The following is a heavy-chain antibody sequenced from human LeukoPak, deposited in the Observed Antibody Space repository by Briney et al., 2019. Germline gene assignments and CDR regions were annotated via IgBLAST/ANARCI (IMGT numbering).Heavy chain of an antibody. V-gene: IGHV1-69*05. CDR1: GGTFSRYA. CDR3: ARELDQGAFDI. D-gene: IGHD2-2*03. Sequence: ASVKVCCKASGGTFSRYAISWVRQAPGQGLEWMGGIIPIFGTANYVQKFQGRVTITTDESTSTAYMELSSLRSEDTAVYYCARELDQGAFDIWGQGTMVTVSS. J-gene: IGHJ3*02. CDR2: IIPIFGTA.